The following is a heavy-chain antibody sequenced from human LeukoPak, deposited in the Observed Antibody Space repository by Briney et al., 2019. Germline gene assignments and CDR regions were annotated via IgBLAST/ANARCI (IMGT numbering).Heavy chain of an antibody. Sequence: SETLSLTCTVSGYSISRAYYWGWIRQPPGKGLEWIGSIFHSGTTYYTPSLRGRVTISLDTSKNQFSLKLSSVTAADTAVYYCARDTWKDYYYYYMDIWGKGTTVTVSS. CDR1: GYSISRAYY. CDR2: IFHSGTT. CDR3: ARDTWKDYYYYYMDI. D-gene: IGHD1-1*01. J-gene: IGHJ6*03. V-gene: IGHV4-38-2*02.